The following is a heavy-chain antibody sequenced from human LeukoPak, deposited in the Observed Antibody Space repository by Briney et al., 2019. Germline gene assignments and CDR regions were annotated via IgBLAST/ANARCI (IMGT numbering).Heavy chain of an antibody. D-gene: IGHD2-2*02. CDR3: AKDEGDTLLYH. V-gene: IGHV3-48*04. CDR1: GFTFSSYS. Sequence: PGGSLRLSGAASGFTFSSYSMNWVRQAPGKGLEWVSYISESSGTIYYADSVKGRFTISRDNTKNSLYLQMNSLRAEDTAVYYCAKDEGDTLLYHWGQGTLVTVSS. J-gene: IGHJ1*01. CDR2: ISESSGTI.